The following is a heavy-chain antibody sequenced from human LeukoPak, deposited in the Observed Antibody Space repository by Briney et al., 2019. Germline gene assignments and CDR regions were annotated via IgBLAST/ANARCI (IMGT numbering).Heavy chain of an antibody. CDR2: ISGSGGST. D-gene: IGHD6-19*01. CDR1: GFTFSSYA. CDR3: AKDQGTSSHSSGSPFDY. J-gene: IGHJ4*02. V-gene: IGHV3-23*01. Sequence: PGGSLRLSCAASGFTFSSYAMSWVRQAPGKGLEWVSAISGSGGSTYYADSVKGRFTISRDNSKNTLYLQMNSLRAEDTAVYYCAKDQGTSSHSSGSPFDYWGQGTLVTVSS.